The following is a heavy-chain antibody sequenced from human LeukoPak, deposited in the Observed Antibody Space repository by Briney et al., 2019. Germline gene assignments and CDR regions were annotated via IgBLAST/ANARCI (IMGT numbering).Heavy chain of an antibody. J-gene: IGHJ4*02. D-gene: IGHD6-6*01. CDR3: ARGEKGSSSGSINY. Sequence: SQPLSLTCTVSGASINSGAYYWSWIRQPAGKGLEWIGRMYTSGSTNYNPSLESRVTISVDTSKNQFSLKLSSVTAADTAVYYCARGEKGSSSGSINYWGQGTLVTVSS. CDR1: GASINSGAYY. V-gene: IGHV4-61*02. CDR2: MYTSGST.